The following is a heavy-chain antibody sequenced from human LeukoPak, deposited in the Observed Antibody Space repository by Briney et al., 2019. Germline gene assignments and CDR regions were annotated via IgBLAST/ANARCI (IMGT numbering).Heavy chain of an antibody. CDR3: ARAPGYSSSWYSY. Sequence: GGSLRLSCAASGFTFNNYGMHWVRQAPGKGLEWVAVISYDENNKYYVESVKGRFTISRDNSKNTLYLQMNSLRAEDTAVYYCARAPGYSSSWYSYWGQGTLVTVSS. D-gene: IGHD6-13*01. J-gene: IGHJ4*02. CDR1: GFTFNNYG. V-gene: IGHV3-30*03. CDR2: ISYDENNK.